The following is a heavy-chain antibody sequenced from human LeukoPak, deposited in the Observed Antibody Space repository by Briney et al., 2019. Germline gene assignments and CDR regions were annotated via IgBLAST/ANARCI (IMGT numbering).Heavy chain of an antibody. CDR3: ARSQLIWLNFDY. D-gene: IGHD2-2*01. CDR2: ISSSSSYI. Sequence: GGSLRLSCAASGFTFSSYSMNWVRQAPGKGLEWVSSISSSSSYIYHADSVKGRFTISRDNAKNSLYLQMNSLRAEDTAVYYCARSQLIWLNFDYWGQGTLVTVSS. V-gene: IGHV3-21*01. J-gene: IGHJ4*02. CDR1: GFTFSSYS.